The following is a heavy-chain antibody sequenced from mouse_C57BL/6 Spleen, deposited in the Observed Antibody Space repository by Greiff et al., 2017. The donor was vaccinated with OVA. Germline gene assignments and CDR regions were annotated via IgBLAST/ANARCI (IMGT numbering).Heavy chain of an antibody. CDR1: GYTFTDYE. V-gene: IGHV1-15*01. J-gene: IGHJ4*01. D-gene: IGHD2-3*01. Sequence: QVQLQQSGAELVRPGASVTLSCKASGYTFTDYEMHWVKQTPVHGLEWIGAIDPETGGTAYNQKFKGKAILTADKSSSTAYMELRSLTSEDSAVYYCTRRAYDGLMDYWGQGTSVTVSS. CDR2: IDPETGGT. CDR3: TRRAYDGLMDY.